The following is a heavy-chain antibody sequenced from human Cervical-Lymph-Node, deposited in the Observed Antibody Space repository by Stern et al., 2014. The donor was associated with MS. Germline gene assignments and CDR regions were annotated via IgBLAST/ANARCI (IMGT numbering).Heavy chain of an antibody. V-gene: IGHV1-69*01. Sequence: QVQLVQSGAEVKKPGSSVTVSCKASGCTFSSYAVNWVRQAPGQGLEWLGGIIPTSGTAKYAQQFQGRVTLTAAESMSTVYLELRSLRSDDTAFYYCASNLLGYCSGGTCYSDKWGQGTLVTVSA. CDR1: GCTFSSYA. CDR2: IIPTSGTA. CDR3: ASNLLGYCSGGTCYSDK. J-gene: IGHJ4*02. D-gene: IGHD2-15*01.